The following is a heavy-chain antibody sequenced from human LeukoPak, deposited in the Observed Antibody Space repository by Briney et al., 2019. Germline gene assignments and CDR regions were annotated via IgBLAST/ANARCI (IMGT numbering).Heavy chain of an antibody. Sequence: PSETLSLTCSVSGSYINNYYWGWIRQAPGKGPEWIGSIYYSGKTYYNSSLRSRVTISLDTSKKQFSLNLFYVTAADTAMYYCASPGPIRYNWNEIDYWAREPWSPSPQ. CDR2: IYYSGKT. CDR3: ASPGPIRYNWNEIDY. D-gene: IGHD1-20*01. CDR1: GSYINNYY. V-gene: IGHV4-39*07. J-gene: IGHJ4*02.